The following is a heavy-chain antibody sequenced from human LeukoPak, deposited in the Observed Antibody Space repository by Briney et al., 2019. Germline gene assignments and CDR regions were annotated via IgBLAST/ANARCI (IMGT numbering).Heavy chain of an antibody. CDR1: GFTFSNYA. D-gene: IGHD6-13*01. CDR2: IGGSGGGA. V-gene: IGHV3-23*01. J-gene: IGHJ4*02. Sequence: GGSLRLSCAASGFTFSNYAMSWVRQAPGKGLEWVSTIGGSGGGAYYADSVRGRFTSSRDNSKNTLYLQMNSLRAEDTAVYYCAKASGIAAAGREDYWGQGTLVTVSS. CDR3: AKASGIAAAGREDY.